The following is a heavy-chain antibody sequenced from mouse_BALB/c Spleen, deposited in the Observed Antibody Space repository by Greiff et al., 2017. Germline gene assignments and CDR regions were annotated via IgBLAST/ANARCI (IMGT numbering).Heavy chain of an antibody. D-gene: IGHD2-9*01. CDR1: GFTFSSFG. Sequence: EVKLMESGGGLVQPGGSRKLSCAASGFTFSSFGMHWVRQAPEKGLEWVAYISSGSSTIYYADTVKGRFTISRDNPKNTLFLQMTSLRSEDTAMYYCARGPYYGYDGAMDYWGQGTSVTVSS. CDR2: ISSGSSTI. CDR3: ARGPYYGYDGAMDY. J-gene: IGHJ4*01. V-gene: IGHV5-17*02.